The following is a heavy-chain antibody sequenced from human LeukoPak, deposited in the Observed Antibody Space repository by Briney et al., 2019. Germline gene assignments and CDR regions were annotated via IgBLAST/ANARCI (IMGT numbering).Heavy chain of an antibody. J-gene: IGHJ4*02. CDR1: GASITPYY. V-gene: IGHV4-59*08. D-gene: IGHD6-6*01. CDR3: ARLTRLSTSPDRYYLDY. CDR2: IYYSGST. Sequence: SETLSLTCTVSGASITPYYWSWIRQPPGKGLEWIGYIYYSGSTNYNPSFKSRVTISVDTSKNQFSLKLSSVTAADSAVYYCARLTRLSTSPDRYYLDYWGQGTLVTVSS.